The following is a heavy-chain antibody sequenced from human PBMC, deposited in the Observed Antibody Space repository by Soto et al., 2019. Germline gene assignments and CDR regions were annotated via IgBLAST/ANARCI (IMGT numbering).Heavy chain of an antibody. D-gene: IGHD1-26*01. CDR2: ISGSGGST. CDR1: GFTFSSYA. Sequence: PGGSLRLSCAASGFTFSSYAMSWVRQAPGKGLEWVSAISGSGGSTYYADSVKGRFTISRDNSKNTLYLQMNSLRAEDTAVYYCAKVPKWELLDLDYYYGMDVWGQGTTVTVSS. V-gene: IGHV3-23*01. J-gene: IGHJ6*02. CDR3: AKVPKWELLDLDYYYGMDV.